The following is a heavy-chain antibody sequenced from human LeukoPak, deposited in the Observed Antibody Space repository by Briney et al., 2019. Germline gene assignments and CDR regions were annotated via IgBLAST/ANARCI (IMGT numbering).Heavy chain of an antibody. D-gene: IGHD2-2*01. CDR3: ARDCRSTSCYHY. CDR1: GFTFSSYG. CDR2: ISSNSNYI. V-gene: IGHV3-21*01. J-gene: IGHJ4*02. Sequence: GGSLRLSCAASGFTFSSYGMNWVRQAPGKGLEWVSSISSNSNYIWYGHSVKGRFTISRNNAKNSLYLQTNSLRAEDTAVYFCARDCRSTSCYHYWGQGTLVTVSS.